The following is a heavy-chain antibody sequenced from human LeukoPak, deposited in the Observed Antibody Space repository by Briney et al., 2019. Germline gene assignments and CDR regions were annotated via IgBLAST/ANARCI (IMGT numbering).Heavy chain of an antibody. CDR2: ISSTGNTI. Sequence: GGSLRLSCAASGFTFSSYEMNWVRQAPGKGLEWVSYISSTGNTIYYADSVKGRLTISRDNAKNSLYLQMNSLRAEDTAFYYCARDLNGDYVFDYWGQGTLVTVSS. CDR1: GFTFSSYE. D-gene: IGHD4-17*01. CDR3: ARDLNGDYVFDY. V-gene: IGHV3-48*03. J-gene: IGHJ4*02.